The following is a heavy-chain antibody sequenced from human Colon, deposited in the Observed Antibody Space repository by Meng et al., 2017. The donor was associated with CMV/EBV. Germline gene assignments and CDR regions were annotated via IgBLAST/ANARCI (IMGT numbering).Heavy chain of an antibody. CDR1: GYTFTDFY. Sequence: SVKVSCKTSGYTFTDFYIHWVRQAPGQGLEWMGWINPNSGGTKYPQKFQGRVTVTRDNSISTVYMELSRLRSDDTAVYYCARVGGGSFLRGYLEHWGQGSLVTVSS. CDR3: ARVGGGSFLRGYLEH. D-gene: IGHD1-26*01. CDR2: INPNSGGT. V-gene: IGHV1-2*02. J-gene: IGHJ1*01.